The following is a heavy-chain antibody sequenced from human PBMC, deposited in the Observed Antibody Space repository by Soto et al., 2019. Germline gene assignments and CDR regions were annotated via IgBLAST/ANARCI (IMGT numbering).Heavy chain of an antibody. D-gene: IGHD2-15*01. CDR1: DGSISSAGYY. Sequence: SDPLSLTYTNSDGSISSAGYYWRWIPPHPGKGLEWIGYIYYSGSTYYNPSLKSRVTISVDTPKNQFSLKLSSVTAADTAVYYCARVDGYCSGGSCYTWFDPWGQGTLVT. CDR3: ARVDGYCSGGSCYTWFDP. CDR2: IYYSGST. V-gene: IGHV4-31*03. J-gene: IGHJ5*02.